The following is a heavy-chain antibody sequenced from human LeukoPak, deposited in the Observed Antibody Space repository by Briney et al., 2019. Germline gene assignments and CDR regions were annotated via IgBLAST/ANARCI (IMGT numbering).Heavy chain of an antibody. V-gene: IGHV4-34*01. D-gene: IGHD4-23*01. CDR2: INHSGST. CDR1: GGSFSGYY. Sequence: PSETLSLTCAVYGGSFSGYYWSWIRQPPGKGLEWIGEINHSGSTNYNPSLKSRVTISVDTSKNQFSLKLSSVTAADTAVYYCATTPYGGNSGLAFDIWGQGTMVTVSS. J-gene: IGHJ3*02. CDR3: ATTPYGGNSGLAFDI.